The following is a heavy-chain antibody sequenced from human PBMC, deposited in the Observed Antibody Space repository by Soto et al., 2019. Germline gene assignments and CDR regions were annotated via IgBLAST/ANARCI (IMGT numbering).Heavy chain of an antibody. V-gene: IGHV1-8*01. D-gene: IGHD3-3*01. Sequence: QVQLVQSGAEVKKPGASVKVSCKASGYTFTSYDINWVRQATGQGLEWMGWMNANSGNTGYAQKFQGRVTIARNTSISTAYMVLGSLRSEDTVVYFCARGGNDFWSGSVGVDYWGQGTLVTVSS. CDR3: ARGGNDFWSGSVGVDY. CDR1: GYTFTSYD. CDR2: MNANSGNT. J-gene: IGHJ4*02.